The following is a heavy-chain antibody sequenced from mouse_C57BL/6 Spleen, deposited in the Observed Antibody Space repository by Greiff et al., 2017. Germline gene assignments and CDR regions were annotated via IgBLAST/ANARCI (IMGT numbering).Heavy chain of an antibody. V-gene: IGHV1-72*01. J-gene: IGHJ1*03. CDR2: IDPNSGGT. CDR3: ARRGAVVATRYFDV. CDR1: GYTFTSYW. Sequence: QVQLQQSGAELVRPGASVTLSCKASGYTFTSYWMHWVKQRPGRGLEWIGRIDPNSGGTKYNEKFKSKATLTVDKPSSTAYMQLSSLTSEDSAVYYCARRGAVVATRYFDVWGTGTTVTVSS. D-gene: IGHD1-1*01.